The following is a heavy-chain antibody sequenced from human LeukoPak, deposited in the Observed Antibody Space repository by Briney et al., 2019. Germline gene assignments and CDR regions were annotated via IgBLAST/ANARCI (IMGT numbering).Heavy chain of an antibody. Sequence: PTETLSLTCAVYGGSFSGYYWSWIRQPPGKGLEWIGEINHSGSTNYNPSLKSRVTISVDTSKNQFSLKLSSVTAADTAVYYCARALDDSSSYYVDYWGQGTLVTVSS. J-gene: IGHJ4*02. D-gene: IGHD3-22*01. CDR3: ARALDDSSSYYVDY. V-gene: IGHV4-34*01. CDR1: GGSFSGYY. CDR2: INHSGST.